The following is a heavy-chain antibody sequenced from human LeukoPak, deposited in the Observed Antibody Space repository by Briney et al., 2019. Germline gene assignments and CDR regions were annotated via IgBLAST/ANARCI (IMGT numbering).Heavy chain of an antibody. J-gene: IGHJ4*02. CDR1: GFTFSSYE. D-gene: IGHD6-13*01. CDR2: ISSSGSTI. V-gene: IGHV3-48*03. CDR3: ARSSGIAAAGLDY. Sequence: PGGSLRLSCAASGFTFSSYEMNWVRQAPGKGLEWVSYISSSGSTIYYADSVKGRFTTSRDNAKNSLYLQMNSLRAEDTAVYYCARSSGIAAAGLDYWGQGTLVTVSS.